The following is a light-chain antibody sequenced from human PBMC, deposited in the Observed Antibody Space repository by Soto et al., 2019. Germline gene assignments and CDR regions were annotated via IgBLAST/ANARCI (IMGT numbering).Light chain of an antibody. CDR1: TTDVGSYKL. V-gene: IGLV2-23*02. CDR3: CSWAGSSTFYF. CDR2: EVS. J-gene: IGLJ1*01. Sequence: QSVLTQPASVSGSPGQSITISCTGTTTDVGSYKLVSWYQQHPGKAPKLMIYEVSRRPSGVSNSFSGSKSGNTASLTISGFQAVDEADYYCCSWAGSSTFYFFGSGTKVTVL.